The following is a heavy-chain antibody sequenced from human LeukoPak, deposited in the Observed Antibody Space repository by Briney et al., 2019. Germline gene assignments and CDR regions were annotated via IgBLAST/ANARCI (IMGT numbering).Heavy chain of an antibody. Sequence: PGGSLRLSCAASRFSVSGITMPWVRQAPGKGLEWVAVISSDGSNDYYVDSVKGRFTISRDNSKNTLFLQMNSLRAEDTAVYYCARVSRVGGPPRMDVWGQGTTVIVSS. CDR2: ISSDGSND. CDR3: ARVSRVGGPPRMDV. J-gene: IGHJ6*02. D-gene: IGHD3-3*01. V-gene: IGHV3-30*04. CDR1: RFSVSGIT.